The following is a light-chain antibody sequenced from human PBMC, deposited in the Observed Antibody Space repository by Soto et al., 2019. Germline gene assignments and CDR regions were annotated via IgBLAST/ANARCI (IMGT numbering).Light chain of an antibody. J-gene: IGKJ5*01. Sequence: EIVLTQSPGTLSLSPGERATLSCRASQSVSSSYLAWYQQKPGQAPRLLIYGASSRATGIPDRFSGSGSGTDFTLTISRLEPEDFAVYYCKQYGSSPITCGKGKRLEIK. CDR2: GAS. CDR1: QSVSSSY. CDR3: KQYGSSPIT. V-gene: IGKV3-20*01.